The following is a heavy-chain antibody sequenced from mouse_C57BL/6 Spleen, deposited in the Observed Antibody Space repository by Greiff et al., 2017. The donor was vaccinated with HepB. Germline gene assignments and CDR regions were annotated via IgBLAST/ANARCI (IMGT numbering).Heavy chain of an antibody. CDR1: GFTFSSYG. CDR2: ISSGGSYT. V-gene: IGHV5-6*01. Sequence: EVKLMESGGDLVKPGGSLKLSCAASGFTFSSYGMSWVRQTPDKRLEWVATISSGGSYTYYPDSVKGRFTISRDNAKNTLYLQMSSLKSEDTAMYYCARQDPSYFDYWGQGTTLTVSS. J-gene: IGHJ2*01. CDR3: ARQDPSYFDY.